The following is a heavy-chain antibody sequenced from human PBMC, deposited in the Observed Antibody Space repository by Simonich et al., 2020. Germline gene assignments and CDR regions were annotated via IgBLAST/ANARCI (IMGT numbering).Heavy chain of an antibody. CDR1: GYSISSGYY. Sequence: QVQLQESGPGLVKPSETLSLTCAVSGYSISSGYYWGWFRQPPGKGLEWIGSIYHSGSTYYNPSLKSRGTISVDTSKNQFSLKLSSVTAADTAVYYCARVGYSNYYYYGMDVWGQGTTVTVSS. D-gene: IGHD6-13*01. CDR2: IYHSGST. J-gene: IGHJ6*02. CDR3: ARVGYSNYYYYGMDV. V-gene: IGHV4-38-2*01.